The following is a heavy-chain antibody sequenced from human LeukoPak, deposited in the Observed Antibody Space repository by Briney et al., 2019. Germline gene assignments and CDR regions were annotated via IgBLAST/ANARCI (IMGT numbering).Heavy chain of an antibody. CDR2: ISGSGGST. D-gene: IGHD3-10*01. Sequence: GGSLRLSCAASGFAFSSYAMNWVRQAPGKGLQWVSAISGSGGSTYYADSVKGRFTISRDNSKNTLYLQMNSLRAEDTAVYYCAILLWFGELSDPPDFDYWGQGTLVTVSS. CDR1: GFAFSSYA. J-gene: IGHJ4*02. CDR3: AILLWFGELSDPPDFDY. V-gene: IGHV3-23*01.